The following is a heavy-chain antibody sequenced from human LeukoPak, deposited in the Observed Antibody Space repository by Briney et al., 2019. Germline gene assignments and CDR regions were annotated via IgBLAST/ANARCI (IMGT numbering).Heavy chain of an antibody. CDR1: GFTFSSYE. J-gene: IGHJ4*02. V-gene: IGHV3-48*03. CDR3: ARKSGYCSGGSCYYYFDY. Sequence: GGSLRLSCAASGFTFSSYEMNWVRQAPGKGLEWVSYISSSGSTIYYADSVKGRFTISRDNAKNLLYLQMNSLRAEDTAVYYCARKSGYCSGGSCYYYFDYWGQGTLVTVSS. CDR2: ISSSGSTI. D-gene: IGHD2-15*01.